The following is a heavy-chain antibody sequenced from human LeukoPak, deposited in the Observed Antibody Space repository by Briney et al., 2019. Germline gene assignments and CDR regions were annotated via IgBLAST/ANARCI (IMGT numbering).Heavy chain of an antibody. Sequence: TGGSLRLSCAASPFSFSSYGMHWVRQAPGKGLEWVAFIRYDGSYESYADSVKGRFTVSRDNSKNTLYLQMNSLRAEDTAVYYCAKDWASWGNYYYYMDVWGKGTTVTISS. V-gene: IGHV3-30*02. J-gene: IGHJ6*03. D-gene: IGHD2-2*01. CDR2: IRYDGSYE. CDR1: PFSFSSYG. CDR3: AKDWASWGNYYYYMDV.